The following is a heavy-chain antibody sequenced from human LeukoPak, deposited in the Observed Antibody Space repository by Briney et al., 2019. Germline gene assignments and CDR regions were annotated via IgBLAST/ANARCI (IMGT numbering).Heavy chain of an antibody. CDR3: AKGYYDSSGYNKLPNFDY. CDR2: ISYDGSNK. J-gene: IGHJ4*02. D-gene: IGHD3-22*01. Sequence: GRSLRLSCAASGFTFSSYGMHWVRQAPGKGLEWVAVISYDGSNKYYADSVKGRFTISSDNSKNTLYLQVNSLRAEDTAVYYCAKGYYDSSGYNKLPNFDYWGQGTLVTVSS. CDR1: GFTFSSYG. V-gene: IGHV3-30*18.